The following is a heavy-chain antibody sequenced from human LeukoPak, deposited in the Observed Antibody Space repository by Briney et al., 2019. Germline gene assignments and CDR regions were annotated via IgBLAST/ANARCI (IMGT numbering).Heavy chain of an antibody. V-gene: IGHV3-23*01. Sequence: GGSLRLSCAASGFTFSSYAMSWVRQAPGKGLEWVSAISGSGGGTYYADSVKGRFTISRDNSKNTLYLQMNSLRVEDTAVYYCATATVAGRGYYFDYWGQGTLVTVSS. CDR1: GFTFSSYA. CDR3: ATATVAGRGYYFDY. D-gene: IGHD6-19*01. J-gene: IGHJ4*02. CDR2: ISGSGGGT.